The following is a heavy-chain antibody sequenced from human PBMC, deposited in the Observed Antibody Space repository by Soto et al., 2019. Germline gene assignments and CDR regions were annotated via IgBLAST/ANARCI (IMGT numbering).Heavy chain of an antibody. CDR2: IIPILGIA. CDR1: GGTFSSYT. Sequence: SVKVSCKASGGTFSSYTISWVRQAPGQGLEWMGRIIPILGIANYAQKFQGRVTITADKSTSTAYMELSSLRSEDTAVYYCASQLPSYYYMDVWGKGTTVTVSS. D-gene: IGHD1-26*01. CDR3: ASQLPSYYYMDV. J-gene: IGHJ6*03. V-gene: IGHV1-69*02.